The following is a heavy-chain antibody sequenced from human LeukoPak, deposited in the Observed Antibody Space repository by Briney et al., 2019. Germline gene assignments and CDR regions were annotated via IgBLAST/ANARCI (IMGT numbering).Heavy chain of an antibody. CDR2: IYYSGST. Sequence: SETLSLTCAVYGGSFSGYYWSWIRQHPGKGLEWIGYIYYSGSTYYNPSLKSRVTISVDTSKNQFSLKLSSVTAADTAVYYCARYCSGGSCYDSWFDPWGQGTLVTVSS. J-gene: IGHJ5*02. CDR3: ARYCSGGSCYDSWFDP. CDR1: GGSFSGYY. V-gene: IGHV4-31*11. D-gene: IGHD2-15*01.